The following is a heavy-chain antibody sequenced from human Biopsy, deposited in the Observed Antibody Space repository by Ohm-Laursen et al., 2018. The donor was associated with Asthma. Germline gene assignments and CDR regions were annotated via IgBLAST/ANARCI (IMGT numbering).Heavy chain of an antibody. D-gene: IGHD3-22*01. CDR2: ISWNSATI. CDR1: GFKFDEYT. V-gene: IGHV3-9*01. Sequence: SLRLSRAATGFKFDEYTMHWVRQAPGKGLEWVSGISWNSATIGYADSVEGRFTISRDNAKNSVFLHMDSLRPEDTAFYYCAKVRSDWVITESFDYWGQGVLVTVSS. CDR3: AKVRSDWVITESFDY. J-gene: IGHJ4*02.